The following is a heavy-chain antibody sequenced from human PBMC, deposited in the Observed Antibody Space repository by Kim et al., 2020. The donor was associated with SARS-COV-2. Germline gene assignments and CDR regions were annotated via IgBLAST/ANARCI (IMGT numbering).Heavy chain of an antibody. CDR1: GFKFIDYS. V-gene: IGHV3-23*01. J-gene: IGHJ4*02. Sequence: GGSLRLSCAASGFKFIDYSIIWVRHAPGKGLDCVSLIRPRGAAASYADSFQGRFTVSRDDSINTLFLQMSGLKAEDTATYYCAKEYDSVAYSHYSIWGQGILVTVSS. D-gene: IGHD2-15*01. CDR2: IRPRGAAA. CDR3: AKEYDSVAYSHYSI.